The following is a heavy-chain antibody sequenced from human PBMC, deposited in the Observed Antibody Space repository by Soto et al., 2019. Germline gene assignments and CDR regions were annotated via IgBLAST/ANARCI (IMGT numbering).Heavy chain of an antibody. D-gene: IGHD3-10*01. CDR1: GDSISRYY. Sequence: QVHLQESGPGLVKPSETLSLTCSVFGDSISRYYWSWIRQPAAKGLEFIGRIYNSGIINYNPSLESRVTMSVDPSKKQISLQLSSAPAADTAMYYCARGPYCGEECYFAYWGQGTLVTVSP. V-gene: IGHV4-4*07. CDR3: ARGPYCGEECYFAY. CDR2: IYNSGII. J-gene: IGHJ4*02.